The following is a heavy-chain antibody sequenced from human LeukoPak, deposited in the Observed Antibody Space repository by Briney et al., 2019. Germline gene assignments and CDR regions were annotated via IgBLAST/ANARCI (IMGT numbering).Heavy chain of an antibody. CDR3: ASISPPGFGELFAAS. CDR2: IYYSGST. Sequence: KASETLSLTCTVAGGSISSSSYYWGWIRQPPGKGLEWIGSIYYSGSTYYNLSLKSRVTISVDTSKNQFSLKLSSVTAADTAVYYCASISPPGFGELFAASWGQGTLVTVSS. V-gene: IGHV4-39*07. J-gene: IGHJ5*02. D-gene: IGHD3-10*01. CDR1: GGSISSSSYY.